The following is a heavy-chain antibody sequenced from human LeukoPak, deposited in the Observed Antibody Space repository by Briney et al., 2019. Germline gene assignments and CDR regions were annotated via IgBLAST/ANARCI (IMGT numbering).Heavy chain of an antibody. Sequence: GGSLRLSCAASGFTFSSYAMSWVRQAPGKGLEWVAVIWYDGSNKYYADSVKGRFTISRDNSKNTLYLQMNSLRAEDTAVYYCARDLKGHSGYDYLGDYYGMDVWGQGTTVTVSS. V-gene: IGHV3-33*08. CDR1: GFTFSSYA. CDR2: IWYDGSNK. CDR3: ARDLKGHSGYDYLGDYYGMDV. J-gene: IGHJ6*02. D-gene: IGHD5-12*01.